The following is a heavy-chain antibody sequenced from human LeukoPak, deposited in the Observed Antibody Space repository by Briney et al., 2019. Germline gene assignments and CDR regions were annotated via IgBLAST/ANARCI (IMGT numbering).Heavy chain of an antibody. D-gene: IGHD3-22*01. Sequence: SQTLSLTCTVSGGSLSSGDYYWSWIRQPPGTGLEWIGYIYYSGSTYYNPSLKSRVTISVDTSKNQFSLKLSSVTAADTAVYYCARGLAYYDSSGYYYFDYWGQGTLVTVSS. CDR1: GGSLSSGDYY. CDR2: IYYSGST. J-gene: IGHJ4*02. V-gene: IGHV4-30-4*01. CDR3: ARGLAYYDSSGYYYFDY.